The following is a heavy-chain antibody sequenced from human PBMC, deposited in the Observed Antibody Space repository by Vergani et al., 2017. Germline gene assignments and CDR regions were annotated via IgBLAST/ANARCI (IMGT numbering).Heavy chain of an antibody. V-gene: IGHV3-23*01. CDR1: GFTFSSYA. Sequence: EVQLLESGGGLVQPGGSLRLSCAASGFTFSSYAMSWVRQAPGKGLEWVSAISGSGVSTYYADSVKGRFTISRDNSKNTLFLQMNSLRAEDTAVYYCARDQFKGKSFDYWGQGTLVTVSS. J-gene: IGHJ4*02. D-gene: IGHD3-10*01. CDR3: ARDQFKGKSFDY. CDR2: ISGSGVST.